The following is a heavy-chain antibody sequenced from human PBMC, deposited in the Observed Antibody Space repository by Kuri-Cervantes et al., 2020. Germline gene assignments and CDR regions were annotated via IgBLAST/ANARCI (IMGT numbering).Heavy chain of an antibody. V-gene: IGHV1-2*04. CDR2: INPDSGGT. CDR1: GYIFSDYY. CDR3: ARDRRYSSSWYFDY. J-gene: IGHJ4*02. Sequence: ASVKVSCKASGYIFSDYYMHWVRQAPGQGLEWVGWINPDSGGTNYAQKFQGWVTMTRGTSISTAYMELSRLRSDDTAVYYCARDRRYSSSWYFDYWGQGTLVTVSS. D-gene: IGHD6-13*01.